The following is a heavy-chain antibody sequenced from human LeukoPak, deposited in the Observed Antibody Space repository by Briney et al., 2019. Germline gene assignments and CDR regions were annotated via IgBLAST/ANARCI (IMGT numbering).Heavy chain of an antibody. Sequence: GGSLRLSCAASGFTFSDHYMDWVRPAPGKGLEWVGRTRNKANSYTTEYAASVKRRFTISRDDSRNSLYLQMNSLKTEDTAVYYCARARYYGDYVGPNDYWGQGTLVTVSS. CDR1: GFTFSDHY. V-gene: IGHV3-72*01. CDR2: TRNKANSYTT. CDR3: ARARYYGDYVGPNDY. D-gene: IGHD4-17*01. J-gene: IGHJ4*02.